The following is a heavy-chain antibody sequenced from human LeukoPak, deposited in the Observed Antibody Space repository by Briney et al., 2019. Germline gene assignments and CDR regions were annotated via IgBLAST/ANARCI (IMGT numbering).Heavy chain of an antibody. CDR2: ISSNGGST. V-gene: IGHV3-64*01. Sequence: GGSLRLSCAASGFTFSSYAMHWVRQAPGKGLEYVSAISSNGGSTYYANSVKGRFTISRDNSKNTLYLQMNSLRAEDTAVYYCAKGNISGDYHYYYYMDVRGKGTTVTVSS. CDR1: GFTFSSYA. J-gene: IGHJ6*03. CDR3: AKGNISGDYHYYYYMDV. D-gene: IGHD6-25*01.